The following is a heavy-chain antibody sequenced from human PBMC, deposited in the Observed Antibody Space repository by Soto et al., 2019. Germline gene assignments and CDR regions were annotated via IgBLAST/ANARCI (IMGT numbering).Heavy chain of an antibody. CDR3: ARGDVAAAGYYYYYYGMDV. Sequence: PSETLSLTCTVPGGSVSSGSYYWSWIRQPPGKGLEWIGYIYYSGSTNYNPSLKSRVTISVDTSKNQFSLKLSSVTAADTAVYYCARGDVAAAGYYYYYYGMDVWGQGTTVTVSS. J-gene: IGHJ6*02. D-gene: IGHD6-13*01. V-gene: IGHV4-61*01. CDR2: IYYSGST. CDR1: GGSVSSGSYY.